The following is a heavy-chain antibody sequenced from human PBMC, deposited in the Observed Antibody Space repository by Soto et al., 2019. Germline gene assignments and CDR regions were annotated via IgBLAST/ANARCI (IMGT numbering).Heavy chain of an antibody. Sequence: PGGSLRLSCAASGFTFSSYGMHWVRQAPGKGLEWVAVISYDGSNKYYADSVKGRFTISRDNSKNTLYLQMNSLRAEDTAVYYCANGFSRWLQSLWRAFDIWGQGTMVTVSS. D-gene: IGHD5-12*01. V-gene: IGHV3-30*18. CDR1: GFTFSSYG. J-gene: IGHJ3*02. CDR3: ANGFSRWLQSLWRAFDI. CDR2: ISYDGSNK.